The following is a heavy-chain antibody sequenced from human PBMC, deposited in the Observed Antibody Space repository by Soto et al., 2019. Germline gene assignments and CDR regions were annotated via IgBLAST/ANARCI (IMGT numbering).Heavy chain of an antibody. CDR2: IKEDGSEK. CDR1: GFTFSNYW. D-gene: IGHD2-15*01. Sequence: QPGGSLRLSCAASGFTFSNYWMTWVRQAPGKGLEWAANIKEDGSEKHYVDSVKGRFTISRDNAKNSLYLQMNSLRVEDTAVYFCSRDVVVGAKALNYWGQGALVTVPS. V-gene: IGHV3-7*01. J-gene: IGHJ4*02. CDR3: SRDVVVGAKALNY.